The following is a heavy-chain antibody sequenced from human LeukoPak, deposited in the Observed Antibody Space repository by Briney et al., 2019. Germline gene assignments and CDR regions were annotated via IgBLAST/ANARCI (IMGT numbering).Heavy chain of an antibody. V-gene: IGHV4-59*08. CDR2: VYYSGST. D-gene: IGHD3-22*01. CDR1: GGSISSYY. CDR3: ARRPPYDISGYLDY. Sequence: PSVTLSLTCTVSGGSISSYYWSWMRQPPGKGLEWIGYVYYSGSTNYNPSLKSRVTISIDTSKSQFSLKLSSVTAADTAVYYCARRPPYDISGYLDYWGQGTLVTVSS. J-gene: IGHJ4*02.